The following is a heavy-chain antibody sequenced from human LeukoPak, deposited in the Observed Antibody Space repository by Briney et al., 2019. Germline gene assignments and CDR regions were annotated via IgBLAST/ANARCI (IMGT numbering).Heavy chain of an antibody. J-gene: IGHJ4*02. CDR2: IKQDGSEK. CDR1: GFTFSSYW. V-gene: IGHV3-7*03. CDR3: ARVDMCYYDSSGYYPDY. D-gene: IGHD3-22*01. Sequence: PGGSLRLSCAASGFTFSSYWMSWVRQAPGKGLEWMANIKQDGSEKYYVDSVKGRFTISRDNAKNSLYLQMNSLRAEDTAVYYCARVDMCYYDSSGYYPDYWGQGTLVTVSS.